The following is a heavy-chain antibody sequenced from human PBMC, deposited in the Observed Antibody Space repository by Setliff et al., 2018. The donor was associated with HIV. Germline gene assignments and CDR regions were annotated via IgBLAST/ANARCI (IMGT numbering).Heavy chain of an antibody. CDR2: ISSSGSYI. V-gene: IGHV3-21*01. CDR1: GFTFITST. D-gene: IGHD6-19*01. CDR3: AKDRYSSGWSPLDY. Sequence: GGSLRLSCAVSGFTFITSTMNWVRQAPGKGLEWVASISSSGSYIHFADSVKGRFTISRDNAKNTLYLQMNSLRAEDTAVYYCAKDRYSSGWSPLDYWGQGTLVTVSS. J-gene: IGHJ4*02.